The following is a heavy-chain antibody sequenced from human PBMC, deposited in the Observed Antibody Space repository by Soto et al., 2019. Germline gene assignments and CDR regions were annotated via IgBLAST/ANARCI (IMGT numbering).Heavy chain of an antibody. CDR3: ARDQFTVTTSDFDY. CDR2: ISYDGSNK. V-gene: IGHV3-30-3*01. D-gene: IGHD4-4*01. CDR1: GFTFSSYA. Sequence: QVQLVESGGGVVQPGRSLRLSCAASGFTFSSYAMHWVRQAPGKGLEWVAVISYDGSNKYYADSVKGRFTISRDNSKNTLYLQMNSLRAEDTAVYYCARDQFTVTTSDFDYWGQGTLVTVSS. J-gene: IGHJ4*02.